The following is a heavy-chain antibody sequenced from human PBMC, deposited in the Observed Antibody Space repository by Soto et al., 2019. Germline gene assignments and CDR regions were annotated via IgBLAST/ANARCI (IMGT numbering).Heavy chain of an antibody. CDR2: INHSGST. V-gene: IGHV4-34*01. CDR3: ARVSGIYYYGMDV. J-gene: IGHJ6*02. Sequence: QVQLQQWGAGLLKPSETLSLTCAVYGGSFSGYYWNWIRQPPGKGLEWIGEINHSGSTNYTPSLKTRVTISVDTSKNHFSLTLSSVTAADTAVYYCARVSGIYYYGMDVWGQGTTVTVSS. D-gene: IGHD3-10*01. CDR1: GGSFSGYY.